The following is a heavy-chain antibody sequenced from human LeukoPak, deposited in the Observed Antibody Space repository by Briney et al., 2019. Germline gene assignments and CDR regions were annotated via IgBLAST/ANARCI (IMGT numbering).Heavy chain of an antibody. CDR1: GITLSNYG. J-gene: IGHJ4*02. Sequence: GGSLRLSCAVSGITLSNYGMSWVRQAPGKGLEWVAGISDSGGRTKYADSVKGRFTIFRDNSKNTLYLQMNSLRAEDTAVYYCAKGSLGSWYYFDYWGQGTLVTVSS. CDR2: ISDSGGRT. D-gene: IGHD6-13*01. V-gene: IGHV3-23*01. CDR3: AKGSLGSWYYFDY.